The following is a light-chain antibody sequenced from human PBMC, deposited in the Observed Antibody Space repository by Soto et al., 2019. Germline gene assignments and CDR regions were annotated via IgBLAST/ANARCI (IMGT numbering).Light chain of an antibody. CDR1: QSLLHSHGNIY. CDR2: LGS. CDR3: MQAIQAPRS. J-gene: IGKJ1*01. V-gene: IGKV2-28*01. Sequence: DIVLTQSPLSLPVTPGEPASISCRSSQSLLHSHGNIYLDWYLQKPGQSPQLLIYLGSIRASGVPARFSGSGSGADFTLKITRVEAEDVAVYYCMQAIQAPRSFGLGTKVEIK.